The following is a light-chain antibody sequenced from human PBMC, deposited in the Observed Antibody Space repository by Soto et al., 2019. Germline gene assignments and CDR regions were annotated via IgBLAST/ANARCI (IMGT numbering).Light chain of an antibody. CDR2: DVS. V-gene: IGLV2-14*03. Sequence: QSVLTQPASVSGSPGQSITISCTGTSSVVGAYNYVSWYQHHPGNAPKLMIYDVSNRPSGVSNRFSGSKSGNTASLTISGLQAEDEADYYCSSYTSSSTYVFVTGTKVTVL. J-gene: IGLJ1*01. CDR3: SSYTSSSTYV. CDR1: SSVVGAYNY.